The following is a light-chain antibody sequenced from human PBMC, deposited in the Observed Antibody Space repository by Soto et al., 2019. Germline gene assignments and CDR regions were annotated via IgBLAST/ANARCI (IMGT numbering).Light chain of an antibody. J-gene: IGKJ1*01. CDR2: ATS. CDR1: QNISTY. V-gene: IGKV1-39*01. Sequence: DIQMTQSRSSLSASVGDRVTITCRASQNISTYFISYQHKPAKAPTLLIYATSSLKSGGPPRFSGSGSATDFTLITISLQQSDFVRDYCRQRYKDWPTTFGQGTKVDIK. CDR3: RQRYKDWPTT.